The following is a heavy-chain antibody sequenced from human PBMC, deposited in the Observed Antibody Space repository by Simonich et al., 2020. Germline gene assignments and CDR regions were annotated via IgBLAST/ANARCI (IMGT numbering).Heavy chain of an antibody. CDR1: GGSISSSSYY. V-gene: IGHV4-39*01. J-gene: IGHJ4*02. CDR2: IYYRGST. D-gene: IGHD2-8*01. Sequence: QLQLQESGPGLVKPSETLSLTCTVSGGSISSSSYYWGWIRQPPGKGLEGIGSIYYRGSTYYNPSLKSRVTLSVDTSKNQFSLKLSSVTAADTAVYYCARQRVLMVYAIDYWGQGTLVTVSS. CDR3: ARQRVLMVYAIDY.